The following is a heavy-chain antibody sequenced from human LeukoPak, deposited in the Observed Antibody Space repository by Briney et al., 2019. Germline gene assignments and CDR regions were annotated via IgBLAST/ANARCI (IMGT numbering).Heavy chain of an antibody. CDR1: GGSFSGYY. V-gene: IGHV4-34*01. J-gene: IGHJ5*02. Sequence: SQTLSLTCAVYGGSFSGYYWSWIRQPPGKGLEWVGEINHSGSTNYNPSLKSRVTISVDTSKNQFSLKLSSVTAADTAVYYCARGRGYSLLNWFDPWGQGTLVTVSS. CDR3: ARGRGYSLLNWFDP. CDR2: INHSGST. D-gene: IGHD5-18*01.